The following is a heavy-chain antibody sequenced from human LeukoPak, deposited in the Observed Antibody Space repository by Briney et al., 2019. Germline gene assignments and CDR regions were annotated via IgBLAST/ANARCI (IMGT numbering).Heavy chain of an antibody. V-gene: IGHV4-31*03. D-gene: IGHD4-17*01. Sequence: SETLSLTCTVSGGSISSGGYYWSWIRQHPGKGLEWIGYIYYSGSTYYNPSLKSRVTISVDTSKNQFSLKLSSVTAADTAVYYCARSYGEKFDYWGQGTLVTVSS. CDR2: IYYSGST. CDR3: ARSYGEKFDY. J-gene: IGHJ4*02. CDR1: GGSISSGGYY.